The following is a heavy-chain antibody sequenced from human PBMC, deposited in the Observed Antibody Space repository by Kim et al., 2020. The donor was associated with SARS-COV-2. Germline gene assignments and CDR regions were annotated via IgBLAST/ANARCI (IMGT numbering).Heavy chain of an antibody. V-gene: IGHV7-4-1*02. J-gene: IGHJ4*02. D-gene: IGHD3-3*01. Sequence: ASVKVSCKASGYTFTSYAMNWVRQAPGQGLEWMGWINTNTGNPTYAQGFTGRFVFSLDTSVSTAYLQISSLKAEDTAVYYCARGGSYYDFWSGYYTTSYFDYWGQGTLVTVSS. CDR3: ARGGSYYDFWSGYYTTSYFDY. CDR2: INTNTGNP. CDR1: GYTFTSYA.